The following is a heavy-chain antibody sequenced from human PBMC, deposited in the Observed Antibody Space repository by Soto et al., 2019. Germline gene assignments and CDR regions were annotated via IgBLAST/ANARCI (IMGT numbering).Heavy chain of an antibody. J-gene: IGHJ6*02. V-gene: IGHV4-59*01. CDR2: IYYSGST. CDR1: GDSISDYY. CDR3: ARARWLVGYYYYYALDV. Sequence: QVQLQESGPGLVKPSETLSLTCTVSGDSISDYYWSWIRQPPGKGLEWIGYIYYSGSTNYNPSLKSRVTISVDPSKNQFSLKLSSVTAADTAVYYCARARWLVGYYYYYALDVWGQGTTVTVSS. D-gene: IGHD6-19*01.